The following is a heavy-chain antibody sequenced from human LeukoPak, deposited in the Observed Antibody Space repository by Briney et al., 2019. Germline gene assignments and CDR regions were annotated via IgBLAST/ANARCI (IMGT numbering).Heavy chain of an antibody. V-gene: IGHV1-8*01. Sequence: ASVKVSCKASGYTFTSYDINWVRQATGQGLEWMGWMNPNSGNTGYAQKFQGRVTMTRNTSISTAYMELSSLRSEDTAVYYCARGARRVVRGVISYYFDYWGQGTLVTASS. CDR3: ARGARRVVRGVISYYFDY. D-gene: IGHD3-10*01. CDR1: GYTFTSYD. J-gene: IGHJ4*02. CDR2: MNPNSGNT.